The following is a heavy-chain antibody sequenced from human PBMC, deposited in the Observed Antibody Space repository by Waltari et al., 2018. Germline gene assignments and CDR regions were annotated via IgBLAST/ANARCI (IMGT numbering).Heavy chain of an antibody. Sequence: QLQLQESGSGLVKPSQTLSLTCAVSGGSISSGGYSWSWIRQPPGKGLEWIGYIYHSGNTYYNPSLKSRVTISVDRSKNQFSLKLSSVTAADTAVYYCAREGYGDYGWFDPWGQGTLVTVSS. J-gene: IGHJ5*02. CDR3: AREGYGDYGWFDP. V-gene: IGHV4-30-2*01. CDR1: GGSISSGGYS. D-gene: IGHD4-17*01. CDR2: IYHSGNT.